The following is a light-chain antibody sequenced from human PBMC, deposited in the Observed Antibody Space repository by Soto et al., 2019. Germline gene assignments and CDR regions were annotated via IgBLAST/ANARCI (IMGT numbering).Light chain of an antibody. CDR1: QSVSSY. Sequence: EIVLTQSPATLSLSPGERATLSCTASQSVSSYLAWYQQKPGQAPRLLIYDASNRATGVPARFSGSGSGTDFTLTISSLEPEDFAVYYCQQRSNWPPWLTFGGGTKVDIK. V-gene: IGKV3-11*01. CDR3: QQRSNWPPWLT. CDR2: DAS. J-gene: IGKJ4*01.